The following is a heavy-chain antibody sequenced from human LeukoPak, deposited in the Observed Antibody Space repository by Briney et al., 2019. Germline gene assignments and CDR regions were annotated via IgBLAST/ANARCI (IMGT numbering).Heavy chain of an antibody. J-gene: IGHJ5*02. CDR2: IYYSGST. CDR3: ARERAGSSWHEGWFDP. Sequence: SETLSLTCTVSGGSISSYYWSWIRQPPGKGLEWIGYIYYSGSTNYNPSLKSRVTISVDTSKNQFSLRLSSVTAADTAVYYCARERAGSSWHEGWFDPWGQGTLVTVSS. V-gene: IGHV4-59*01. D-gene: IGHD6-13*01. CDR1: GGSISSYY.